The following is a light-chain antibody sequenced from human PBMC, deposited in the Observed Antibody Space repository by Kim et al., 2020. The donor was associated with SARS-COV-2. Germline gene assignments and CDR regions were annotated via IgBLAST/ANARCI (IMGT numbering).Light chain of an antibody. CDR3: QQYDNLPYT. J-gene: IGKJ2*01. Sequence: SASVGDRVTITCQASQDISNFLNWYQQKPGKAPKLLIYDASNLESGVPSRFSGSGSGTDFTFTVSSLQPEDIATYFCQQYDNLPYTFGQGTKLEI. CDR1: QDISNF. CDR2: DAS. V-gene: IGKV1-33*01.